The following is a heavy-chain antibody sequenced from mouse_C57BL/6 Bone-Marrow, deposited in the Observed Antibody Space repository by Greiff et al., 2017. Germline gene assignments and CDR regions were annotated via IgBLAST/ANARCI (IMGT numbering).Heavy chain of an antibody. CDR3: ASWDALYYAMDY. V-gene: IGHV1-4*01. CDR1: GYTFTRYT. Sequence: QVQLKQSGAELARPGASVKMSCKASGYTFTRYTMHWVKQRPGQGLEWIGYINPSSGYTKYNQKFKDKATLTADKSSSTAYMQLSSLTSEDSAVYYCASWDALYYAMDYWGQGTSVTVSS. D-gene: IGHD4-1*01. CDR2: INPSSGYT. J-gene: IGHJ4*01.